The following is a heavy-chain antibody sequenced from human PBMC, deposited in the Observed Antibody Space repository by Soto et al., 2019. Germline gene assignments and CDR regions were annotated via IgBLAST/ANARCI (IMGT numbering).Heavy chain of an antibody. CDR3: ARGGWGVGATKFATLDY. CDR1: GGSFSGYY. Sequence: KTSETLSLTCAVYGGSFSGYYWSWIRQPPGKGLEWIGEINHSGSTNYNPSLKSRVTISVDTSKNQFSLKLSSVTAADTAVYYCARGGWGVGATKFATLDYWGQGTLVTVSS. CDR2: INHSGST. V-gene: IGHV4-34*01. J-gene: IGHJ4*02. D-gene: IGHD1-26*01.